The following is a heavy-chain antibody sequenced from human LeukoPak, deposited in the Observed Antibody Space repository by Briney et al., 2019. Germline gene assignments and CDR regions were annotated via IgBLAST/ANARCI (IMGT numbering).Heavy chain of an antibody. V-gene: IGHV3-21*01. D-gene: IGHD4-11*01. Sequence: PGRSLRLSCAASGFTFSSYSMNWVRQAPGKGLEWVSSISSTGNYIYYADSVKGRFTISRDNARNSLFLQMNSLRADDTAVYYCARDRLPINWFDPWGQGTLVTVSS. CDR2: ISSTGNYI. CDR1: GFTFSSYS. J-gene: IGHJ5*02. CDR3: ARDRLPINWFDP.